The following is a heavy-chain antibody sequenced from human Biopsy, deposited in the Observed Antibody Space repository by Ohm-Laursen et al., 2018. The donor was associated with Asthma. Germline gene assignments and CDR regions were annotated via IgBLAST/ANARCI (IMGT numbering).Heavy chain of an antibody. V-gene: IGHV1-2*06. J-gene: IGHJ5*02. CDR2: INPNGGAT. D-gene: IGHD7-27*01. CDR3: ARVQKSPGDRWFDP. CDR1: AYTFIGYH. Sequence: ASVKVSCKASAYTFIGYHIHWVRQAPGEGLEWMGRINPNGGATIYAQKFQGRVTMTRDTSISTAYVELSRLTSDDTAVYYCARVQKSPGDRWFDPWGQGTLVTVSS.